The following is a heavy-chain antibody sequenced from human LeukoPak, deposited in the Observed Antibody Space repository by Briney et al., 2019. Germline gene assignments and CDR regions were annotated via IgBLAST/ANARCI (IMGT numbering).Heavy chain of an antibody. CDR1: GGSISDYY. D-gene: IGHD3-10*01. CDR2: IYYSGST. Sequence: PSETLSLTCTVSGGSISDYYWSWIRQPPGMGLEWIGYIYYSGSTNYNPSLKSRVTISVDTSKNQFSLKLSSVTAADTAVYYCARGPRGPDYYYYYGMDVWGQGTTVTVSS. CDR3: ARGPRGPDYYYYYGMDV. V-gene: IGHV4-59*08. J-gene: IGHJ6*02.